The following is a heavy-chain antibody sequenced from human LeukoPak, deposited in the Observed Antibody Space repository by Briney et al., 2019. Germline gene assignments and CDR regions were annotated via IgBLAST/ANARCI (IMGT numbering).Heavy chain of an antibody. CDR2: IYYSGST. V-gene: IGHV4-39*01. J-gene: IGHJ4*02. CDR1: GGSISSSSYY. Sequence: KTSETLSLTCTVSGGSISSSSYYWGWIRQPPGKGLEWIGSIYYSGSTYYNPSLKSRVTISVDTSKNQFSLKLSSVTAADTAVYYCAGFPPQYGRGFDYWGQGTLVTVSS. CDR3: AGFPPQYGRGFDY. D-gene: IGHD4-17*01.